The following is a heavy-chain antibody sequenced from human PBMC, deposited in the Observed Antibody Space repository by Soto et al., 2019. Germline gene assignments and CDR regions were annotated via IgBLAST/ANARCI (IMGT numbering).Heavy chain of an antibody. J-gene: IGHJ4*02. CDR3: ARGSAAGTKSPFDY. V-gene: IGHV4-59*01. CDR1: GGSISGYY. CDR2: IHYSGST. Sequence: SETLSLTCTVSGGSISGYYWSWIRQSPGKGLGWIGYIHYSGSTNYNPSLKSRVTISVDTSKNQLSLKLSSVTAADTAVYYCARGSAAGTKSPFDYWGQGTLVTVS. D-gene: IGHD6-13*01.